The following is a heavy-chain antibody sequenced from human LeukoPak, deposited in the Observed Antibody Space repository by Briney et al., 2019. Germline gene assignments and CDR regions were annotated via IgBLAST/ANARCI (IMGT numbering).Heavy chain of an antibody. CDR3: ARDSINWFYFDY. J-gene: IGHJ4*02. V-gene: IGHV1-46*01. Sequence: EASVKVSCKASGYTFTSYGISWVRQAPGQGLEWMGIINPSGGSTSYAQKFQGRVTMTRDMPTSTVYMELSSLRSEDTAVYYCARDSINWFYFDYWGQGTLVTVSS. CDR2: INPSGGST. CDR1: GYTFTSYG. D-gene: IGHD6-13*01.